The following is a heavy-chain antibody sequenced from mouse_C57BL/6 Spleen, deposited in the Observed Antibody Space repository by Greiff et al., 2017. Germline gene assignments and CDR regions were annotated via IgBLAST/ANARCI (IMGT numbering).Heavy chain of an antibody. J-gene: IGHJ4*01. Sequence: QVQLQQPGAELVRPGSSVKLSCKASGYTFTSYWMDWVKQRPGQGLEWIGNIYPSDSETHYNQKFKDKATLTVDKSSSTAYMQLSSLTSEDSAVYYCARRGTGPYYAMDYWGQGTSVTVSS. D-gene: IGHD4-1*01. CDR2: IYPSDSET. CDR3: ARRGTGPYYAMDY. CDR1: GYTFTSYW. V-gene: IGHV1-61*01.